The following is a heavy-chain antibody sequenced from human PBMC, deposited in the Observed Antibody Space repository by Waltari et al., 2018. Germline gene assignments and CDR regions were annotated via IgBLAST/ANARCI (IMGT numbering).Heavy chain of an antibody. CDR1: GGSISGGYD. CDR2: IYGSSGRT. D-gene: IGHD4-4*01. Sequence: QVQLQESGPGLVKPSETLSLTCAASGGSISGGYDWSWIRQPPGKGLEWIGYIYGSSGRTNNNPSLKNRLTISKDTPKNQCSLKLSSVTAADTAVYYCARRGYSNYINRFDVWGPGVLVTVSS. J-gene: IGHJ5*02. V-gene: IGHV4-38-2*01. CDR3: ARRGYSNYINRFDV.